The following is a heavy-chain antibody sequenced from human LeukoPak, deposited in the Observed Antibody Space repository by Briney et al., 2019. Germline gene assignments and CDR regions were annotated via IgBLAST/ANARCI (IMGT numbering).Heavy chain of an antibody. J-gene: IGHJ4*02. CDR2: ISAYNGNT. CDR1: GYTFTGYY. V-gene: IGHV1-18*04. Sequence: ASVKVSCKASGYTFTGYYMHWVRQAPGQGLEWMGWISAYNGNTNYAQELQGRVTMTTDTSTSTAYMELRSLRSDDTAVYYCARTYYDFWSGYYPFDYWGQGTLVTVSS. D-gene: IGHD3-3*01. CDR3: ARTYYDFWSGYYPFDY.